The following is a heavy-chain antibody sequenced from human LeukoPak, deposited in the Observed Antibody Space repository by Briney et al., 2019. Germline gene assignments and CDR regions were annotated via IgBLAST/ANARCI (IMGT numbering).Heavy chain of an antibody. CDR3: ARDVHDYGGNSGFDH. D-gene: IGHD4-23*01. V-gene: IGHV1-2*02. J-gene: IGHJ4*01. Sequence: ASVKVPCKASGYFFRDYYMHWVRQAPGQGLEWMGWINPSSGDANYAQKFQGRVTMTSDTSISTAYSELNRLRADDTAIYFCARDVHDYGGNSGFDHWGQGSLVIVSS. CDR2: INPSSGDA. CDR1: GYFFRDYY.